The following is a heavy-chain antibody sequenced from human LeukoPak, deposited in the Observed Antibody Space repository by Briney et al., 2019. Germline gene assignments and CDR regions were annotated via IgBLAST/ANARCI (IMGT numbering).Heavy chain of an antibody. Sequence: GGSLRLSCAASGFTFSSYAMSWVRQAPGKGLEWVSALSRSGDNTYYADSVKGRFTISRDNSKNTLYLQMDSLRVDDTDVYYCATATSVVTLFDYWGQGTLVTVSS. J-gene: IGHJ4*02. CDR3: ATATSVVTLFDY. D-gene: IGHD4-23*01. CDR1: GFTFSSYA. CDR2: LSRSGDNT. V-gene: IGHV3-23*01.